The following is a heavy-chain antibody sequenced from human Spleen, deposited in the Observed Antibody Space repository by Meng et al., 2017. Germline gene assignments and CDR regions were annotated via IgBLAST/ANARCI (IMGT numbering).Heavy chain of an antibody. CDR1: GGSFSGYY. V-gene: IGHV4-34*01. J-gene: IGHJ4*02. CDR2: IYNTGYS. D-gene: IGHD5-18*01. Sequence: QVRLQQWGAGRLKPSGTWSLPGAVYGGSFSGYYWSWIRQPPGKGLEWIGYIYNTGYSFYNPSLRSRVTLSIDTSNNQFSLRLTSMSAADTAVYYCARETVYSFIGGPFEYWGQGVLVTVSS. CDR3: ARETVYSFIGGPFEY.